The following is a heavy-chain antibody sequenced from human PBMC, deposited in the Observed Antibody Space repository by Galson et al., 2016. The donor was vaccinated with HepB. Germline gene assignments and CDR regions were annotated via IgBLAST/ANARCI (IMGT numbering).Heavy chain of an antibody. CDR2: ISGSATTI. V-gene: IGHV3-11*04. D-gene: IGHD4-17*01. CDR1: GFAFSAYH. Sequence: SLRLSCAASGFAFSAYHVFWIRQAPGKGLESVSSISGSATTIYYADSVKGRFTISRDDTKNSLYLQMNSLRDEDTAAYFCARIRTAPSGKSYFELWGRGTRATVSS. J-gene: IGHJ2*01. CDR3: ARIRTAPSGKSYFEL.